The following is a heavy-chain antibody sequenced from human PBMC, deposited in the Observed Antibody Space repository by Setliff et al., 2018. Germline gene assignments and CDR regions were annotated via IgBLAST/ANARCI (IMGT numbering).Heavy chain of an antibody. CDR1: GYTFTSYG. V-gene: IGHV1-18*01. J-gene: IGHJ6*02. CDR2: ISAYNGNT. CDR3: ARDEAPRYFDWLLGRKYYYYGMDA. D-gene: IGHD3-9*01. Sequence: ASVKVSCKASGYTFTSYGISWVRQAPGQGLEWMGWISAYNGNTNYAQKLQGRVTMTTDTSTSTAYMELRSLRSDDTAVYYCARDEAPRYFDWLLGRKYYYYGMDAWGQGTTVTVSS.